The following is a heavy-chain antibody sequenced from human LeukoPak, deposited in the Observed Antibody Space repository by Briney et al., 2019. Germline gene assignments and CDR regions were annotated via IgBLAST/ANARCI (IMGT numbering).Heavy chain of an antibody. V-gene: IGHV3-23*01. CDR3: AKRGSGWYEDYYYYMDV. CDR2: IGGSGGGT. CDR1: GFTFSTYG. D-gene: IGHD6-19*01. Sequence: GGSLRLSCAASGFTFSTYGTSWVRQAPGKGLEWVSAIGGSGGGTYYADSVKGRFTISRDNSKSTLYLQMNSLRAEDTAVYYCAKRGSGWYEDYYYYMDVWGKGTTVTISS. J-gene: IGHJ6*03.